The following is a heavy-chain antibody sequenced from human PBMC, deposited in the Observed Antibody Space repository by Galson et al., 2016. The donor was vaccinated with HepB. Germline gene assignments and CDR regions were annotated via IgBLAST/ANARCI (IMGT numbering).Heavy chain of an antibody. CDR1: GGSITSGGYS. D-gene: IGHD3-3*01. J-gene: IGHJ6*02. Sequence: TLSLTCTVSGGSITSGGYSWSWIRQHPGKGLEWIGYVSYSGSTYYNASLMSRVTISLDTSKNQFFLKLSSMTPADTAVYYCAREVTSTDFGVVTYSGMDVWGPGTTLTVSS. CDR3: AREVTSTDFGVVTYSGMDV. V-gene: IGHV4-31*03. CDR2: VSYSGST.